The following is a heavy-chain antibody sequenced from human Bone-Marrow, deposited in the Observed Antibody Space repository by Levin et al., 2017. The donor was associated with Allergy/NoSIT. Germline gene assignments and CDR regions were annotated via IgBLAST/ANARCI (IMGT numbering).Heavy chain of an antibody. Sequence: GGSLRLSCVAAGFSVSDNYMSWVRQAPGKGLEWVSVLYSGDTTTFYADSVKGRFTISRDNSKNTLYLQMDSLRAEDTAIYYCARYCSSASCYFDAFDIWGQGTMVTVSS. CDR3: ARYCSSASCYFDAFDI. V-gene: IGHV3-53*01. J-gene: IGHJ3*02. CDR2: LYSGDTT. D-gene: IGHD2-2*01. CDR1: GFSVSDNY.